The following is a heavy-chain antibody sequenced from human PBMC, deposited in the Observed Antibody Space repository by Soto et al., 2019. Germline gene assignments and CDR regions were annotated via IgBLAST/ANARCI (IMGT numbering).Heavy chain of an antibody. Sequence: SLRLSCAASGFTFSSYGMHWVRQAPGKGLEWVAVISCDGSNKYYADSVKGRFTISRDNSKNTLYLQMNSLRAEDTAVYYCAKDYNPYDSSGYSLGYWGQGTLVTVSS. V-gene: IGHV3-30*18. CDR1: GFTFSSYG. J-gene: IGHJ4*02. CDR2: ISCDGSNK. D-gene: IGHD3-22*01. CDR3: AKDYNPYDSSGYSLGY.